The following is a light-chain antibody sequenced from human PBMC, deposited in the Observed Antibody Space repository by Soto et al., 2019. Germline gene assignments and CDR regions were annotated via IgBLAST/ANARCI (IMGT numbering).Light chain of an antibody. Sequence: DIQMTQSPSSLSASVGDRVTITCRASQSISGYLNWYQQKPGKAPKLLIYAASSLQSGVPSRFSGSGSGTDFTLTISSLQPEDFAIYYCQQSYSTLVTFGQGTKVDIK. CDR1: QSISGY. V-gene: IGKV1-39*01. CDR3: QQSYSTLVT. CDR2: AAS. J-gene: IGKJ1*01.